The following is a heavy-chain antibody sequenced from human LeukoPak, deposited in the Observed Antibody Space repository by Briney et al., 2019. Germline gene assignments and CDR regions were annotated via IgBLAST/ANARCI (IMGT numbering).Heavy chain of an antibody. CDR1: AGSISSSSHY. V-gene: IGHV4-39*01. Sequence: SETLSLTCTVSAGSISSSSHYWGWIRQPPGKGLEWIGSIYYSGSTYYNPSLKSRVIISVDTSKNQFSLKLTSVTAADTAVYYCARQKITTSDYWGQGTLVTVSS. J-gene: IGHJ4*02. CDR2: IYYSGST. CDR3: ARQKITTSDY. D-gene: IGHD3-22*01.